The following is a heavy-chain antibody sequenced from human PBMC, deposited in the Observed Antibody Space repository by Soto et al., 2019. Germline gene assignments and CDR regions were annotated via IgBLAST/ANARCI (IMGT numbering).Heavy chain of an antibody. V-gene: IGHV1-69*02. D-gene: IGHD2-2*01. CDR2: FFPILCIE. J-gene: IGHJ6*03. Sequence: GASVKVSCKASGGTFSSYTISWVRQAPGQGLEWMGMFFPILCIENYAQKFQGRVTITAEKSTSTAYMELSSLRFEDTAVFFCGRGKIVVEQAAPYYYYMDVWGKGTTVTVSS. CDR1: GGTFSSYT. CDR3: GRGKIVVEQAAPYYYYMDV.